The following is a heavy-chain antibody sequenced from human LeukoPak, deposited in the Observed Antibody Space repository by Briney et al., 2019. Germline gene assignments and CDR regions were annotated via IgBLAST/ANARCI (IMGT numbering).Heavy chain of an antibody. CDR2: ISSSGRTI. Sequence: GGSLRLSCAPSGFTFSSYEMNWVRQAAGKGLEWVSYISSSGRTIYYEDAVKGRFTISRDNAKNSLYLQMNSLRAEDTAVYYCAELGITMIGGVWGKGTTVTISS. CDR1: GFTFSSYE. D-gene: IGHD3-10*02. V-gene: IGHV3-48*03. J-gene: IGHJ6*04. CDR3: AELGITMIGGV.